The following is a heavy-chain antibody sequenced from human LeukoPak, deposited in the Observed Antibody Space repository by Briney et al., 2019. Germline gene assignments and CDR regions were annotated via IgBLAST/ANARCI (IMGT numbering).Heavy chain of an antibody. CDR2: IYPGDSDT. CDR3: ARLGLEYDSSGYYLDY. J-gene: IGHJ4*02. D-gene: IGHD3-22*01. CDR1: GYSFTSYW. Sequence: GESLKISCKGSGYSFTSYWIGWVRQMPGKGLEWMGIIYPGDSDTRYSPSFQGQVTISADKSISTAYLQWSSLKASDTAMYYCARLGLEYDSSGYYLDYWGQGTLVTVSS. V-gene: IGHV5-51*01.